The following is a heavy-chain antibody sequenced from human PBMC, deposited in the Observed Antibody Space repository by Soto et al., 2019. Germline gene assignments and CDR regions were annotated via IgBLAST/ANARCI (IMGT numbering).Heavy chain of an antibody. CDR1: RFTVSSNY. Sequence: GGSLRLSCAASRFTVSSNYMSWVRQAPGKGLEWVSVIYSGGSTYYADSVKGRFTISRDNSKNTLYLQMNSLRAEDTAVYYCARDLLGPIDYWGQGTLVTVSS. D-gene: IGHD7-27*01. V-gene: IGHV3-66*01. CDR3: ARDLLGPIDY. J-gene: IGHJ4*02. CDR2: IYSGGST.